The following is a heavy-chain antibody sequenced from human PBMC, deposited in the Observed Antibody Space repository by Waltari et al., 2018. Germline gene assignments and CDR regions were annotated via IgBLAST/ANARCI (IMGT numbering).Heavy chain of an antibody. CDR1: GFTFSSYG. CDR2: IRYDGSNK. J-gene: IGHJ4*02. D-gene: IGHD3-10*01. Sequence: QVQLVESGGGVVQPGGSLRLSCAASGFTFSSYGMHWVRQAPGKGLEWVAFIRYDGSNKDYADSVKGRFTISRDNSKNTLYLQMNSLRAEDTAVYYCAKDSLYYYGSGSYYYPAYWGQGTLVTVSS. CDR3: AKDSLYYYGSGSYYYPAY. V-gene: IGHV3-30*02.